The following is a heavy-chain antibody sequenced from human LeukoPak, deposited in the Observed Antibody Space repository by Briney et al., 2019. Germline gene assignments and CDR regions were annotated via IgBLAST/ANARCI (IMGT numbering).Heavy chain of an antibody. J-gene: IGHJ4*02. CDR1: GFTFSDYY. V-gene: IGHV3-11*01. Sequence: PGGSLRLSCAASGFTFSDYYMSWIRQAPGKGLEWVPYISSSGSTIYYADSVKGRFTISRDNAKNSLYLQMNSLRAEDTAVYYCGYYDSSGYYDNDYWGQGTLVTVSS. D-gene: IGHD3-22*01. CDR2: ISSSGSTI. CDR3: GYYDSSGYYDNDY.